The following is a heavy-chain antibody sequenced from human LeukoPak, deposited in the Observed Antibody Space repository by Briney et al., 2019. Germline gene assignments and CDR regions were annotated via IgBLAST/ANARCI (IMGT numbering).Heavy chain of an antibody. CDR3: ARTIEGWTYGQRYHYMDV. CDR1: GFTFSSYG. Sequence: GRSLRLSCAASGFTFSSYGMHWVRQAPGKGLEWVAVISYDGSNKYYADSVKGRFTISRDNSKNTLYLQMNSLRSDDTAVYYCARTIEGWTYGQRYHYMDVWGKGTTVTISS. V-gene: IGHV3-30*03. CDR2: ISYDGSNK. J-gene: IGHJ6*03. D-gene: IGHD3-10*01.